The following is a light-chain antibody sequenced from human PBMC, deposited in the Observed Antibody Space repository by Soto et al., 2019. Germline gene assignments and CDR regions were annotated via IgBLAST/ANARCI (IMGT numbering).Light chain of an antibody. CDR2: DAS. V-gene: IGKV1-16*02. CDR3: QQYHIYSGT. Sequence: DIQMTQSPSSLSASVGDRVTITCRASQDIRNHLAWFQQIPGKAPKCLIYDASTLQSGVPSKFSGSGSGTDFTLTVSSLQPEDFATYYCQQYHIYSGTFGQGTKVEIK. J-gene: IGKJ1*01. CDR1: QDIRNH.